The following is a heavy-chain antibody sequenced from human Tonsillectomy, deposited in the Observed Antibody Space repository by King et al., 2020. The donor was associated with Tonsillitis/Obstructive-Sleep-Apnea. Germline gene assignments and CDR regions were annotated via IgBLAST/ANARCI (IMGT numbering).Heavy chain of an antibody. J-gene: IGHJ6*02. D-gene: IGHD3-10*01. CDR2: ISYDGSNK. V-gene: IGHV3-30*04. Sequence: VQLVESGGGVVQPGRSLRLSCAASGFTFSSYAMHWVRQAPGKWLEWVAVISYDGSNKYYADSVKGRFTISRDNSKNTLYLQMNSLRAEDTAVYYCAGGPPDPSADHGSGNDWGMDVWGQGTTVTVSS. CDR3: AGGPPDPSADHGSGNDWGMDV. CDR1: GFTFSSYA.